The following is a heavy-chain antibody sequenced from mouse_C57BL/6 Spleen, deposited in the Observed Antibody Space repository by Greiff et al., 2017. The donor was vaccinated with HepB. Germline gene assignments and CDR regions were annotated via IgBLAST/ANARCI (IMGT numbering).Heavy chain of an antibody. CDR1: GYTFTDYY. V-gene: IGHV1-26*01. J-gene: IGHJ2*01. CDR2: INPNNGGT. Sequence: EVQLQQSGPELVKPGASVKISCKASGYTFTDYYMNWVKQSHGKSLEWIGDINPNNGGTSYNQKFKGKATLTVDKSSSTAYMELRSLTSEDSAVYYCARRTFFPDYWGQGTTLTVSS. CDR3: ARRTFFPDY.